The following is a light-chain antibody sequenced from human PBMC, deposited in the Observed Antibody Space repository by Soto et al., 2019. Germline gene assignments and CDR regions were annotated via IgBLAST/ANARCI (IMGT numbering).Light chain of an antibody. V-gene: IGLV2-23*02. CDR2: EVS. J-gene: IGLJ1*01. CDR3: CSYACSNTFLYV. CDR1: SSDVGSYNL. Sequence: QSVLTQPASVSGSPGQSITISCTGTSSDVGSYNLVSWYQQHSGKAPKLMIYEVSKRPSGVSNRFSGSKSGNTASLTISGLQAEDEADYYCCSYACSNTFLYVFGTGTKLTVL.